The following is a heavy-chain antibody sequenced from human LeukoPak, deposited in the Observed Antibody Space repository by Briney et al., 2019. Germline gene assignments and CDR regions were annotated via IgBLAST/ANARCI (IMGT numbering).Heavy chain of an antibody. V-gene: IGHV3-30*18. CDR1: GFTFSSYG. Sequence: GGSLRLSCAASGFTFSSYGMHWVRQAPGKGLEWVAVISYDGSNKYYADSVKVRFTISRDNSKNTLYLQMNSLRAEDTAVYYCAKDYHSSSWYYFDYWGQGTLVTVSS. D-gene: IGHD6-13*01. CDR2: ISYDGSNK. J-gene: IGHJ4*02. CDR3: AKDYHSSSWYYFDY.